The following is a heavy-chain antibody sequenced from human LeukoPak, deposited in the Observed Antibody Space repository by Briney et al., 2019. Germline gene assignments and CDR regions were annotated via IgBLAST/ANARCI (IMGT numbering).Heavy chain of an antibody. CDR3: ARVKFVRQAPGGGGSGDAFDI. D-gene: IGHD6-25*01. CDR2: INHSGST. V-gene: IGHV4-34*01. J-gene: IGHJ3*02. CDR1: GGSFSGYY. Sequence: SETLSLTCAVYGGSFSGYYWSWLRQPPGKGLEWLGEINHSGSTNYNPSLKSRVTISVDTSKNQFSLKLTSVTAADTAVYYWARVKFVRQAPGGGGSGDAFDIWGQGTMVTVSS.